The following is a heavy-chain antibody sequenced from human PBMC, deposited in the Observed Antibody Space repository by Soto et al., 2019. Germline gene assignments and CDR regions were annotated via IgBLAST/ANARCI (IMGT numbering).Heavy chain of an antibody. D-gene: IGHD5-12*01. Sequence: GGSLRLSCAASGFTFSSYAMSWVRQAPGKGLEWVSAISGSGGSTYYADSVKGRFTISRDNSKNTLYLQMNSLRAEDTAVYYCAKFRDSGWTDDYYFDYWGQGTLVTVSS. CDR2: ISGSGGST. CDR3: AKFRDSGWTDDYYFDY. V-gene: IGHV3-23*01. CDR1: GFTFSSYA. J-gene: IGHJ4*02.